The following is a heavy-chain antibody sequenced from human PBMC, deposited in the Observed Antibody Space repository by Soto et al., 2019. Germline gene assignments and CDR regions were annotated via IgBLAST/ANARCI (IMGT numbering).Heavy chain of an antibody. V-gene: IGHV3-33*01. Sequence: QVQLVESGGGVVQPGRSLRLSCAASGFTFSSYGMHWVRQAPGKGLEWVAVIWYDGSNKYYADSVKGRFTISRDNSKNTLYLQMNSLRAEDTAVYYCARWIDAFDSWGQGTMVTVSS. J-gene: IGHJ3*02. CDR2: IWYDGSNK. CDR1: GFTFSSYG. CDR3: ARWIDAFDS. D-gene: IGHD2-2*03.